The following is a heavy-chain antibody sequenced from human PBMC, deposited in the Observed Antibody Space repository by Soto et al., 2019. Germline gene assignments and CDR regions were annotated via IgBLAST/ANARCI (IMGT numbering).Heavy chain of an antibody. CDR1: GYTFTSYG. CDR3: ARVVPGAEAWFGP. J-gene: IGHJ5*02. D-gene: IGHD2-2*01. CDR2: ISLYSDGT. V-gene: IGHV1-18*04. Sequence: ASVKVSCKASGYTFTSYGISWVRQAPGQPLEWLGWISLYSDGTNYAQKFQGRVSMTTDTSTTTAYMELRSLRSDDTAVYYCARVVPGAEAWFGPWGQGTLVTVSS.